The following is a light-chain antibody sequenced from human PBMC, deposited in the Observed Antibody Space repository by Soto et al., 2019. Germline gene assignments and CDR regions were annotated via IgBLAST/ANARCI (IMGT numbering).Light chain of an antibody. CDR1: SSDVGGYNY. CDR2: EVS. Sequence: QSALTQPASVSGSPGQSITISCTGTSSDVGGYNYVSWYQQHPGKAPKLMIYEVSNRPSGVSNRFSDSKSGNTASLTISGLQAEYEADYYCSSYTSSSTWVFGGGTKLTVL. CDR3: SSYTSSSTWV. J-gene: IGLJ3*02. V-gene: IGLV2-14*01.